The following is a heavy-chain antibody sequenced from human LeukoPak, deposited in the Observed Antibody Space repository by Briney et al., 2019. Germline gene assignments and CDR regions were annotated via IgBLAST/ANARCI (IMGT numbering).Heavy chain of an antibody. CDR3: ARDSGRGSYFPPFDY. V-gene: IGHV1-18*01. CDR1: GYTFSSFG. J-gene: IGHJ4*02. CDR2: ISGSKGTA. D-gene: IGHD1-26*01. Sequence: ASVTVSFKASGYTFSSFGISWVRQAPGQGLEWMGWISGSKGTADYAQKFQGRVTLTKDTSASIAYMELKSLRSDDTAVFYCARDSGRGSYFPPFDYWGQGTLVTVSS.